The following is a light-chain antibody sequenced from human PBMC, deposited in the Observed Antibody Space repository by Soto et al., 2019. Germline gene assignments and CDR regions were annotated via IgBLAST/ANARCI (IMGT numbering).Light chain of an antibody. CDR3: QNYNRAPWT. CDR2: GAS. V-gene: IGKV1-27*01. J-gene: IGKJ1*01. Sequence: DIQMTQSPSSLSASVGDRVTITCRASQDISNYLAWYQQKPGEVPKLLIYGASTLQSGVPSRFSGSRSGTDFTRTISSLQTEDVATYYCQNYNRAPWTFGQGTKVETK. CDR1: QDISNY.